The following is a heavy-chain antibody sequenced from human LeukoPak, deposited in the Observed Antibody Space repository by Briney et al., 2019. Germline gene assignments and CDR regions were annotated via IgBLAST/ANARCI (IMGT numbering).Heavy chain of an antibody. CDR3: VKDRGGRPFYGMDV. D-gene: IGHD3-10*01. V-gene: IGHV3-23*01. Sequence: GGSLRLSCAGSGFTFSSYAMSWVRQAPGKGLEWFSTISGSGGDGTYYADSVKSRFTVSRDNSRNTLYLPVNSLRDEDTAVYYCVKDRGGRPFYGMDVWGQGTTVTVSS. J-gene: IGHJ6*02. CDR2: ISGSGGDGT. CDR1: GFTFSSYA.